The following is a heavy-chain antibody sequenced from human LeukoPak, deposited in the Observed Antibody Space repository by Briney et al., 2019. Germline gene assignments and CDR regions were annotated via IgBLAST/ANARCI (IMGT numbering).Heavy chain of an antibody. CDR1: GYTFTSYG. V-gene: IGHV1-18*01. J-gene: IGHJ4*02. CDR2: ISAYNGNT. CDR3: AREREAYCGGDCQIREWIPDY. Sequence: ASVKVSCKASGYTFTSYGISWVRQAPGQGLEWMGGISAYNGNTNYAQKLQGRVTMTTDTSTSTAYMELRSLRSDDTAVYYCAREREAYCGGDCQIREWIPDYWGQGTLVTVSS. D-gene: IGHD2-21*02.